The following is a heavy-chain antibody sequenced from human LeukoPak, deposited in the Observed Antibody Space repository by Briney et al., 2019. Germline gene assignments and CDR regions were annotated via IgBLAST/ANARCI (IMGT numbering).Heavy chain of an antibody. CDR3: ARDQSTTALSEY. V-gene: IGHV3-23*01. D-gene: IGHD1-7*01. CDR1: GFTFNAYT. Sequence: GGSLRLSCAASGFTFNAYTLTWVRQAPGKRPEWLAAVTGGHGVTYYADSVRGRFTISRDNSRNTLYLQVTGLTAEDTAVYYCARDQSTTALSEYWGQGTLVAVSS. J-gene: IGHJ4*02. CDR2: VTGGHGVT.